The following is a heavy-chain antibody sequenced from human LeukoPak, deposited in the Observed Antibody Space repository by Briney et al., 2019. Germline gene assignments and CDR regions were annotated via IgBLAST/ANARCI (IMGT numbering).Heavy chain of an antibody. CDR1: GFTFSTNA. D-gene: IGHD3-16*01. J-gene: IGHJ4*02. Sequence: GGSLRLSCAASGFTFSTNALYWFRQAPGKGLEWVSAITGGGDTTYYAGSVKGRFTISRDNSKNMVYLEMNSLRAEDTAVYYCAKGVWGTYYSWGQGTLVTVSS. CDR2: ITGGGDTT. V-gene: IGHV3-23*01. CDR3: AKGVWGTYYS.